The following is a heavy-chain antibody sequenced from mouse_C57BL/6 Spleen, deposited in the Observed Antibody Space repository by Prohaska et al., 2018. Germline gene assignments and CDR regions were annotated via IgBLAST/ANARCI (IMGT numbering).Heavy chain of an antibody. V-gene: IGHV1-26*01. Sequence: EVQLQQSGPELVKPGASVKISCKASGYTFTDYYMNWVKQSHGKSLEWIGEINPNNGGTSYNQKFKGKATLTVDKSSSTAYMELRSLTSEDSAVYYCAREGYSNWGYFDYWGQGTTLTVSS. CDR3: AREGYSNWGYFDY. CDR1: GYTFTDYY. CDR2: INPNNGGT. D-gene: IGHD2-5*01. J-gene: IGHJ2*01.